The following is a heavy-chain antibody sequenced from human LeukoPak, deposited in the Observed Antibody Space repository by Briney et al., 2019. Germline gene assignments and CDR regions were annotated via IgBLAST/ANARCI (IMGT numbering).Heavy chain of an antibody. CDR3: ARDLGAANTI. CDR2: INPNNGGT. D-gene: IGHD3-16*01. J-gene: IGHJ4*02. V-gene: IGHV1-2*06. CDR1: GYTFTGYY. Sequence: ASVNVSCKASGYTFTGYYMSWVRQAPGQGLEWMGRINPNNGGTNYVQKFQGRVTMTRDTSISTAYMELNSLRSDDTAVYYCARDLGAANTIWGQGTLVTVSS.